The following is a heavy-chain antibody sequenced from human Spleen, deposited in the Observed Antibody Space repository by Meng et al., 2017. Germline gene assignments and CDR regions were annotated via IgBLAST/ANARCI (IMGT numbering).Heavy chain of an antibody. V-gene: IGHV3-48*03. Sequence: GGSLRLSCAASGFTFSSYAMNWVRQAPGKGLEWVSYISSSGSTIYYADSVKGRFTTSRDNAKKSLYLQMNSLRAEDTAAYYCAGMYYDDSGGYQSYFQHWGQGTLVTVSS. J-gene: IGHJ1*01. CDR2: ISSSGSTI. D-gene: IGHD3-22*01. CDR1: GFTFSSYA. CDR3: AGMYYDDSGGYQSYFQH.